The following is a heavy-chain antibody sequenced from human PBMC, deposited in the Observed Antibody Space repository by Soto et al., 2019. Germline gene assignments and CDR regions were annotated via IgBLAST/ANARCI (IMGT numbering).Heavy chain of an antibody. CDR3: ARDYVGAYCSSTSCYSDYYYGMDV. V-gene: IGHV3-48*01. D-gene: IGHD2-2*01. Sequence: PGGSLRLSCAASGFTFSSYSMNWVRQAPGKGLEWVSYISSSSSTIYYADSVKGRFTISRDNAKNSLYRQVNSLRAEDTAVYYCARDYVGAYCSSTSCYSDYYYGMDVWGQGTTVTVSS. CDR2: ISSSSSTI. J-gene: IGHJ6*02. CDR1: GFTFSSYS.